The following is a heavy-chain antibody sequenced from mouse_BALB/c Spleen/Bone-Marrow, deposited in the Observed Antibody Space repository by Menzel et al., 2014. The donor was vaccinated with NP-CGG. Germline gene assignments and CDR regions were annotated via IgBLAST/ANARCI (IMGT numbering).Heavy chain of an antibody. V-gene: IGHV1S22*01. CDR2: IYPGTGST. CDR1: GYTFTSYW. D-gene: IGHD2-2*01. J-gene: IGHJ2*01. Sequence: LQESGSELVRPGASVKLSCKASGYTFTSYWMHWVKQRPGQGLEWIGNIYPGTGSTNYDEKFKSKATLTVDTSSGAACMQLSSLTSEGAAVYDCARWLVLDYWGQGAALAVSS. CDR3: ARWLVLDY.